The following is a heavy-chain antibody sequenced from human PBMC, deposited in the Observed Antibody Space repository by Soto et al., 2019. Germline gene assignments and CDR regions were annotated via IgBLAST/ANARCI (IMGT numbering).Heavy chain of an antibody. CDR3: AKQVTIYAVDPADY. Sequence: EVQLLESGGGLVQPGGSLRLSCAAPGFTFSNYGMSWVRQAPGKGLEWVSVMSGSGDDAYYADSVKGRFTISRDNSKNTLYLQMNSLRAEDTAVYFCAKQVTIYAVDPADYWGQGTQVAVSS. D-gene: IGHD3-3*01. J-gene: IGHJ4*02. CDR2: MSGSGDDA. V-gene: IGHV3-23*01. CDR1: GFTFSNYG.